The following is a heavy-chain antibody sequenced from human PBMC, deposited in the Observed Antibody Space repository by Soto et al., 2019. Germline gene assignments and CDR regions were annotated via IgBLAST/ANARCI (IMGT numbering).Heavy chain of an antibody. CDR1: GYNFPTYW. Sequence: GESLKISCKGSGYNFPTYWISWLRQMPGKGLEWIGSIDPSDSYTNYSPSFQGHVTISADKSISTAYLQWSSLKASDTAMYYCARHGEVAVDDYWGQGSLVTVSS. J-gene: IGHJ4*02. CDR2: IDPSDSYT. CDR3: ARHGEVAVDDY. V-gene: IGHV5-10-1*01. D-gene: IGHD6-19*01.